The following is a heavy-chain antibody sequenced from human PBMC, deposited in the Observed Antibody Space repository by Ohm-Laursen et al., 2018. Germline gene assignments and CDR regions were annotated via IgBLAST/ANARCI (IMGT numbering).Heavy chain of an antibody. V-gene: IGHV4-61*01. Sequence: TLSLTCSVSGGSVSSGSFYWNWIRQPPGKGLEWIGYIYYSGATNYNPSLKSRVTISADTSKNQFSLKLSSVTAADTAVYYCARDRDQWELGWFDPWGQGTLVTVSS. D-gene: IGHD1-26*01. CDR3: ARDRDQWELGWFDP. J-gene: IGHJ5*02. CDR1: GGSVSSGSFY. CDR2: IYYSGAT.